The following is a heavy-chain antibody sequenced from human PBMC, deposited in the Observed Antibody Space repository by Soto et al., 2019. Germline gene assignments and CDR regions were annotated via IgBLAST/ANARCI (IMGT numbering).Heavy chain of an antibody. J-gene: IGHJ3*02. CDR3: ARGGGVGVAGSAAFDM. CDR1: GYPVTAYY. V-gene: IGHV1-2*02. CDR2: INPATGAA. Sequence: QLHLVQSGAVVKKPGASVTVSCSASGYPVTAYYMHWVRQAPGRGLEWMGGINPATGAAKYTQTFQGRVTLTRDPSTSTVFLGLSGLTSEDPAVFYWARGGGVGVAGSAAFDMWGQGTLVTVSS. D-gene: IGHD3-3*01.